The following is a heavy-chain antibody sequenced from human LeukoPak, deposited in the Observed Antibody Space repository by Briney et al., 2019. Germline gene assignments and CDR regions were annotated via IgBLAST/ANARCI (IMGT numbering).Heavy chain of an antibody. Sequence: PSQTLSLTCTVSGGSISSGGHYWSWIRQHPGKGLEWIGYIYHSGSTYYNPSLKSRVTISVDRSKNHFSLRLSSVTAADTAVYYCAGLHDSSGYYPEYNGMDVWGQGTTVTVSS. V-gene: IGHV4-30-2*01. CDR3: AGLHDSSGYYPEYNGMDV. D-gene: IGHD3-22*01. CDR2: IYHSGST. CDR1: GGSISSGGHY. J-gene: IGHJ6*02.